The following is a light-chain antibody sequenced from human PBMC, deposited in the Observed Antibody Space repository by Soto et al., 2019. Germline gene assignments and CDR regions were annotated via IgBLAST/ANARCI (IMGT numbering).Light chain of an antibody. Sequence: QSALTQPPSASGSPGQSVTISCTGTSSDVGNYDYISWYQQRPGKAPKFIIYVVNKRPSGVPDRFFGSKSGNTASLTVSGLQAEDESDYYCSSYAGSNNYVFGTGTKRTV. CDR1: SSDVGNYDY. CDR2: VVN. CDR3: SSYAGSNNYV. J-gene: IGLJ1*01. V-gene: IGLV2-8*01.